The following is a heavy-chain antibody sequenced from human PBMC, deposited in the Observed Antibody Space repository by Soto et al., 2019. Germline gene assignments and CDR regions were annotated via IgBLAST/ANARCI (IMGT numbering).Heavy chain of an antibody. CDR3: AAYCSTTSCSSGGPSYYGMDI. CDR1: GFTFSSHA. CDR2: LSSSGGTT. D-gene: IGHD2-2*01. J-gene: IGHJ6*02. Sequence: EVQLLESGGGLVQPGGSLRLSCAASGFTFSSHAMSWVRQAPGKGLEWVSTLSSSGGTTYYADSVKGRFTISRDNSKNTLYLQVNSLRAEDTALYYCAAYCSTTSCSSGGPSYYGMDIWGQGTTVTVSS. V-gene: IGHV3-23*01.